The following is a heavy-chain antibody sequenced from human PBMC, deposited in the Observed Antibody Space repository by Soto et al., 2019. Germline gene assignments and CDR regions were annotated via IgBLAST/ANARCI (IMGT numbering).Heavy chain of an antibody. D-gene: IGHD5-18*01. V-gene: IGHV4-61*01. J-gene: IGHJ4*02. CDR3: ARVRYSYGYRYFDY. CDR1: GGSVSSGIYY. CDR2: IYYSGST. Sequence: PSETLSLTCTVSGGSVSSGIYYWSWIRQPPGKGLEWIGYIYYSGSTNYNPSLKSRVTISVDTSKNQFSLKLSSVTAADTAVYYCARVRYSYGYRYFDYWGQGTLVTVSS.